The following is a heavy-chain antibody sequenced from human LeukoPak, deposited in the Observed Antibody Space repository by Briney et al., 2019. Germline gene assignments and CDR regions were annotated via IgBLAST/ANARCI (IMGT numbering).Heavy chain of an antibody. CDR1: GGSISSYY. CDR2: INYSGNT. D-gene: IGHD3-9*01. V-gene: IGHV4-59*12. J-gene: IGHJ4*02. Sequence: SETLSLTCTVSGGSISSYYWSWIRQPPGKRLEWIGYINYSGNTNSNPSLKSRVTISVDTSKNQFSLKLSSVTAADTAVYYCARDYNYDILTGYYSYWGQGTLVTVSS. CDR3: ARDYNYDILTGYYSY.